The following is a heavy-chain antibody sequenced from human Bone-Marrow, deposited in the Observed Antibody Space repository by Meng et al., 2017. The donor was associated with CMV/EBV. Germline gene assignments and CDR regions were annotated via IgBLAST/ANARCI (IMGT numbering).Heavy chain of an antibody. J-gene: IGHJ3*02. D-gene: IGHD3-22*01. V-gene: IGHV1-69*10. Sequence: SVKVSCKASGGTFSSYAISWVRQAPGQGLEWMGGIIPILGIANYAQKFQGRVTITADKSTSTAYMELSSLRSEDTAVYYCARRPYDYDRGSSYWAWAAFDIWGQGTMVTV. CDR1: GGTFSSYA. CDR3: ARRPYDYDRGSSYWAWAAFDI. CDR2: IIPILGIA.